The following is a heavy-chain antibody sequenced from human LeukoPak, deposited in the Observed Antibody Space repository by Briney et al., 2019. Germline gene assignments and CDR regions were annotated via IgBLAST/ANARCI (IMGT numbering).Heavy chain of an antibody. V-gene: IGHV3-7*01. D-gene: IGHD3-22*01. CDR1: GFTFSNYW. CDR2: IKRDGSEK. Sequence: GGSLRLSCAASGFTFSNYWMSWVRQAPGKGLEWVANIKRDGSEKYYVDSVKGRFTISRDNAKNSLYLQMNSLRAEDTAVYYCARDRYYDSSGYRGDYWGQGTLVTVSS. J-gene: IGHJ4*02. CDR3: ARDRYYDSSGYRGDY.